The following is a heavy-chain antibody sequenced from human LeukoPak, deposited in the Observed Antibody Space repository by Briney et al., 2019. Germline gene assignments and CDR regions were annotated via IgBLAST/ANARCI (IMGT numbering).Heavy chain of an antibody. CDR1: GGSISSGSYY. CDR3: ARDAGHYYDSSGYPQTSWFDP. D-gene: IGHD3-22*01. J-gene: IGHJ5*02. V-gene: IGHV4-61*02. Sequence: SETLSLTCTVSGGSISSGSYYWSWIRQPAGKGLEWIGRIYTSGSTNYNPSLKSRVTISVDKSKNQFSLKLSSVTAADTAVYYCARDAGHYYDSSGYPQTSWFDPWGQGTLVTVSS. CDR2: IYTSGST.